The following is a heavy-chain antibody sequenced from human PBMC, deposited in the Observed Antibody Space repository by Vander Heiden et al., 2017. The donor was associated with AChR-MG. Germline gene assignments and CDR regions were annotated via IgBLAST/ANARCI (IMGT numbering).Heavy chain of an antibody. CDR1: GGSISSSSYY. D-gene: IGHD4-17*01. CDR2: IYYSGST. V-gene: IGHV4-39*01. J-gene: IGHJ5*02. CDR3: ARQAARYFYGVNWFDP. Sequence: QLQLQESGPGLVKPSETLSLTCTVSGGSISSSSYYWGWLRQPPGKGLEWIGSIYYSGSTYYNPSLKSRVTISVDTSKNQFSLKLSSVTAADTAVYYCARQAARYFYGVNWFDPWGQGTLVTVSS.